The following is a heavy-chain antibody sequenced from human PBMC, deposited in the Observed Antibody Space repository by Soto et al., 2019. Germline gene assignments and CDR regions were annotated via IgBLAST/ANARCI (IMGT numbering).Heavy chain of an antibody. D-gene: IGHD6-19*01. V-gene: IGHV4-4*02. CDR3: ARTDYSSGWYDY. CDR2: IHPSGST. CDR1: GGSISSNKW. Sequence: SETLSLTCAVSGGSISSNKWWGWVRQPPGKGLEWIGEIHPSGSTTYNPSLESRVTISVDKSKNHFSLTLTSVIAADTAMYYCARTDYSSGWYDYWGQGTLVTVSS. J-gene: IGHJ4*02.